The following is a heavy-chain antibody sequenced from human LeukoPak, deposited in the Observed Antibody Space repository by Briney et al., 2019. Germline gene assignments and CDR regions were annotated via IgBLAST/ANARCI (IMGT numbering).Heavy chain of an antibody. J-gene: IGHJ4*02. CDR3: ASRKLGNDY. Sequence: SETLSLTCTVSGGSINSGTYYWSWIRQSPGKGLEWIGYIYYTGTSYNPSLKSRVTISADTSKNQFSLNLSSVTAADTAVYYCASRKLGNDYWGQGTLVTVSS. D-gene: IGHD7-27*01. V-gene: IGHV4-61*01. CDR2: IYYTGT. CDR1: GGSINSGTYY.